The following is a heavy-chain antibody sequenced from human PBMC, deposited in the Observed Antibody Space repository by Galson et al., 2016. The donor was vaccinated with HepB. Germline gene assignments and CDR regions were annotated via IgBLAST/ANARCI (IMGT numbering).Heavy chain of an antibody. CDR1: GASITSDDW. J-gene: IGHJ4*02. CDR2: ILHSGRV. D-gene: IGHD3-10*01. V-gene: IGHV4-4*01. CDR3: ARHYNYGWGWSLNFDS. Sequence: ETLSLTCTVSGASITSDDWWSWVRQPPGRGLEWIGQILHSGRVNYTPSLGSRVTISVDRSNNHFSLMLSSVTAADTAVYFCARHYNYGWGWSLNFDSWGQGALVTVSS.